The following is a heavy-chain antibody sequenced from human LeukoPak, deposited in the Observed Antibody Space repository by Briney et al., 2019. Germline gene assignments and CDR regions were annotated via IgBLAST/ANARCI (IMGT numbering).Heavy chain of an antibody. CDR3: ASLRGGRYCSSTSCYKDDY. CDR2: INHSGST. V-gene: IGHV4-34*01. CDR1: GGSISSYY. Sequence: PSETLSLTCTVSGGSISSYYWSWIRQPPGKGLEWIGEINHSGSTNYNPSLKSRVTISVDTSKNQFSLKLSSVTAADTAVYYCASLRGGRYCSSTSCYKDDYWGQGTLVTVSS. J-gene: IGHJ4*02. D-gene: IGHD2-2*02.